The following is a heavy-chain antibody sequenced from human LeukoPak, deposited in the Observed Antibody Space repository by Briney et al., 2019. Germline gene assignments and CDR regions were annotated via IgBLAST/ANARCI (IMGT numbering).Heavy chain of an antibody. Sequence: ASVKVSCKASGYTFTCYYMHWVRQAPGQGLEWMGIINPSGGSTSYAQKFQGRVTMTRDTSISTAYTELSRLRSDDTAVYYCARDGNYGGNSYYYYYYMDVWGKGTTVTVSS. CDR3: ARDGNYGGNSYYYYYYMDV. J-gene: IGHJ6*03. CDR2: INPSGGST. V-gene: IGHV1-46*01. CDR1: GYTFTCYY. D-gene: IGHD4-23*01.